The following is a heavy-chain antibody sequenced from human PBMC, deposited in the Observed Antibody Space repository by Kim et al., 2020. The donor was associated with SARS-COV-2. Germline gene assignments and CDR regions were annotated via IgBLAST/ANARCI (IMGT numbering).Heavy chain of an antibody. CDR3: ARVNSNRDHWWFDP. V-gene: IGHV1-2*02. CDR1: GFTFSSHY. J-gene: IGHJ5*02. Sequence: ASVKVSCKASGFTFSSHYMHWVRRAPGQGLEWMGVINPSGGSQYAQKFQGRITMTRDTSISTVYMELSRLIYDDTAVYFCARVNSNRDHWWFDPWGQGTLVTVSS. D-gene: IGHD4-4*01. CDR2: INPSGGS.